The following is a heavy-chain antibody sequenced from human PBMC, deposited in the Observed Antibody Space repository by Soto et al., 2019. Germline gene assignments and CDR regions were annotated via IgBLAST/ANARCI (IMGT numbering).Heavy chain of an antibody. CDR2: ISSSSSTI. J-gene: IGHJ4*02. CDR3: ARGLYYYDSSGYWGY. CDR1: GGGFSTYG. Sequence: GVSLRLSCAASGGGFSTYGMNWVRQAPGKGLEWVSYISSSSSTIYYADSVKGRFTISRDNAKNSLYLQMHSLRDEDTAVYYCARGLYYYDSSGYWGYWGQGTLVTVSS. D-gene: IGHD3-22*01. V-gene: IGHV3-48*02.